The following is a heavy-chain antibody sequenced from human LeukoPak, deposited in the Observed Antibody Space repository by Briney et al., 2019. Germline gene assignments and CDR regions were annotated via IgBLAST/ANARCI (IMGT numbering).Heavy chain of an antibody. Sequence: PSETLSLTCAVYGGSFSGYYWSWIRQPPGKGLEWIGKINHSGSTNYNPSLKSRVTISVDTSKNQFSLKLSSVTAADTAVYYCARVGPLRYFDWHTILGSWFDPWGQGTLVTVSS. CDR2: INHSGST. J-gene: IGHJ5*02. CDR1: GGSFSGYY. D-gene: IGHD3-9*01. V-gene: IGHV4-34*01. CDR3: ARVGPLRYFDWHTILGSWFDP.